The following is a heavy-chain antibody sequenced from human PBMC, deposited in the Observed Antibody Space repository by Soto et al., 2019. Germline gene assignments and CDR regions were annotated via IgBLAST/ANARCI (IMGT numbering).Heavy chain of an antibody. D-gene: IGHD3-10*01. V-gene: IGHV4-61*05. CDR3: ARHNYGSGSTYFGY. Sequence: PSETLSLTCTVSGGSITSVSYYWAWIRQPPGKGLEWIGYIYYSGSTNYNPSLKSRVTISVDTSKNQFSLKLNSMTAADTAVYYCARHNYGSGSTYFGYWGQGTLVTAPQ. CDR1: GGSITSVSYY. CDR2: IYYSGST. J-gene: IGHJ4*02.